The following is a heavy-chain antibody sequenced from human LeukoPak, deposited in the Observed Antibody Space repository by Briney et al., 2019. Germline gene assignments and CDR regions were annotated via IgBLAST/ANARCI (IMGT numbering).Heavy chain of an antibody. D-gene: IGHD3-3*01. V-gene: IGHV3-30*18. CDR3: AKDQRTMTRRMDV. CDR2: ITYDGSKK. CDR1: GLILSRYG. Sequence: GGSLRLSCAASGLILSRYGMNWVRQVPGKGLEWVAVITYDGSKKFYADSVKGRFTISRDNSRNMLYLQMDSLRVEDRAVYFCAKDQRTMTRRMDVWGQGTAVTVSS. J-gene: IGHJ6*02.